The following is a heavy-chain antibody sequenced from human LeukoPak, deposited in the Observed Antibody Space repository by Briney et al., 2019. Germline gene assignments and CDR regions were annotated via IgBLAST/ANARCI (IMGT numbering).Heavy chain of an antibody. Sequence: ASVKVSCKASGYTFTSYDINWVRQATGQGLEWMGWMNPNSGNTGYAQKFQGRVTMTRNTSISTAYMELSSLRSEDTAVYYCARGIDSSSWFDPWGQGTLVTVSS. CDR1: GYTFTSYD. CDR2: MNPNSGNT. J-gene: IGHJ5*02. V-gene: IGHV1-8*01. D-gene: IGHD6-13*01. CDR3: ARGIDSSSWFDP.